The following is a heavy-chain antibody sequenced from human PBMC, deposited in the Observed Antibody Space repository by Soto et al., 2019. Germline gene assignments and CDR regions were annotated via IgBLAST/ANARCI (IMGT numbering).Heavy chain of an antibody. J-gene: IGHJ6*02. CDR2: INHSGST. V-gene: IGHV4-34*01. CDR3: ESGVAAPVGDEYYYYYGIDV. D-gene: IGHD2-21*02. Sequence: QVQLQQWGAGLLKPSETLSLTCAVYGGSFSGYYWSWIRQPPGKGLEWVGEINHSGSTNYNPSLKSRVTISVDTSKNQFSLMLSYVTAADTAVYYCESGVAAPVGDEYYYYYGIDVWGQGTTVTVSS. CDR1: GGSFSGYY.